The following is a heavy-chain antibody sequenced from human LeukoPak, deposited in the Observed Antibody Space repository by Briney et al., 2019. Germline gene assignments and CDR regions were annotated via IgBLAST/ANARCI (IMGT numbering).Heavy chain of an antibody. CDR1: GGTFSSYA. J-gene: IGHJ6*02. Sequence: ASVKVSCKASGGTFSSYAISWVRQAPGQGLEWMGGIIPIFGTPNYAQKFQGRVTIIADESTSTAYMELSSLRSDDTAVYYCARERWEPPYYYYGLGVWGQGTTVTVSS. D-gene: IGHD1-26*01. V-gene: IGHV1-69*13. CDR2: IIPIFGTP. CDR3: ARERWEPPYYYYGLGV.